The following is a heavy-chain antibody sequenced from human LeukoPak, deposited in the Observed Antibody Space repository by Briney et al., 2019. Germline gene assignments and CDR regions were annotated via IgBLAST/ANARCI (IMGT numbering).Heavy chain of an antibody. D-gene: IGHD3-22*01. CDR3: ARAYGYYYDSSGTEFDY. CDR2: IYYSGST. V-gene: IGHV4-31*03. Sequence: SETLSLTCTVSGGSISSGGYYWSWIRQHPGKGLEWIGYIYYSGSTYYNPSLKSRVTISVDTSKNQFPLKLSSVTAADTAVYYCARAYGYYYDSSGTEFDYWGQGTLVTVSS. J-gene: IGHJ4*02. CDR1: GGSISSGGYY.